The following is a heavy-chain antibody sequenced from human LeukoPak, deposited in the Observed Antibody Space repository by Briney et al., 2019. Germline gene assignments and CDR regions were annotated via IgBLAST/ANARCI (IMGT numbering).Heavy chain of an antibody. J-gene: IGHJ5*02. CDR1: GFTFSDYY. Sequence: GGSLRLSCAASGFTFSDYYMSWIRQAPGKGLEWVSYISSSGSTIDYADSVKGRFTISRDNSKNTLYLQMNSLGADDTALYYCAKGFEACSGGSCYSLAWFDPWGQGTLVTVSS. CDR3: AKGFEACSGGSCYSLAWFDP. CDR2: ISSSGSTI. D-gene: IGHD2-15*01. V-gene: IGHV3-11*01.